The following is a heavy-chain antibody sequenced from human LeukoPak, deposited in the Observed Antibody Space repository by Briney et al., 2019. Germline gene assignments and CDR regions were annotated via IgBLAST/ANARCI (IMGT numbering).Heavy chain of an antibody. CDR3: AREGGATTFYDFQH. J-gene: IGHJ1*01. V-gene: IGHV3-66*03. CDR1: GFTVSSNS. Sequence: GGSLRLSCTVSGFTVSSNSMSWVRQAPGKGLEWVSFIYSDNTHYSDSGKGRFTISRDNSKNMLFLQTNSLRLEDTAVYYCAREGGATTFYDFQHWGQGTLVTVSS. CDR2: IYSDNT. D-gene: IGHD1-26*01.